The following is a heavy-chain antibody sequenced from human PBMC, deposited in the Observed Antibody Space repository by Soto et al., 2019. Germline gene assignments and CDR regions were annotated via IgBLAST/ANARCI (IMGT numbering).Heavy chain of an antibody. CDR3: AKTTLIVLMVYGPTTFDY. CDR2: ISGSGGST. V-gene: IGHV3-23*01. Sequence: WGSLRLSCAASGFTFSSYAMSWVRQAPGKGLEWVSAISGSGGSTYYADSVKGRFTISRDNSKNTLYLQMNSLRAEDTAVYYCAKTTLIVLMVYGPTTFDYWGQGTLVTVSS. CDR1: GFTFSSYA. J-gene: IGHJ4*02. D-gene: IGHD2-8*01.